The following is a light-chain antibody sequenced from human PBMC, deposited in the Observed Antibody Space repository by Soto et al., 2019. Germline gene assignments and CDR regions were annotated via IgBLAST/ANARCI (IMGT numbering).Light chain of an antibody. V-gene: IGKV3-15*01. J-gene: IGKJ5*01. CDR1: ESGSRN. CDR3: QQYNSWPPIT. CDR2: DAS. Sequence: EVVMAHSTATLSFCTVERAALSCRASESGSRNVAWYQQKPGQAPRLLIYDASTRATGIPDRFSGGGSGTEFTLTTSSLQSEDFVAYYCQQYNSWPPITFGQGTRLEIK.